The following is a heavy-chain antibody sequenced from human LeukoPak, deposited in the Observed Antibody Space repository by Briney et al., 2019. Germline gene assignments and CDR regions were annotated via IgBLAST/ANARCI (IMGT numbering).Heavy chain of an antibody. Sequence: GGSLRLSCAASGFTFSSHWMSWVRQAPGKGLEWVANIKQDGSEKHYVDSVKGRFTISRDNAQNSLYLQMNSLRAEDTAVYYCARVVGSSGYYHVRPFDYWGQGTLVTVSS. CDR1: GFTFSSHW. J-gene: IGHJ4*02. CDR3: ARVVGSSGYYHVRPFDY. V-gene: IGHV3-7*01. CDR2: IKQDGSEK. D-gene: IGHD3-22*01.